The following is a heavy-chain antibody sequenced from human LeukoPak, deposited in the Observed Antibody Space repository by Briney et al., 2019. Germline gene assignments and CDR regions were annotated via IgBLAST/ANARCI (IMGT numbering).Heavy chain of an antibody. D-gene: IGHD5-18*01. CDR3: ARHTAMAPRVFDY. CDR1: GGAISGFY. V-gene: IGHV4-4*07. J-gene: IGHJ4*02. Sequence: SETQSLTCTVSGGAISGFYWSWIRQPAGKGLEWIGRIYTSGSTNYNPSLKSRVTMSVDTSKNQFSLKLSSVTAADTAVYYCARHTAMAPRVFDYWGQGTLVTVSS. CDR2: IYTSGST.